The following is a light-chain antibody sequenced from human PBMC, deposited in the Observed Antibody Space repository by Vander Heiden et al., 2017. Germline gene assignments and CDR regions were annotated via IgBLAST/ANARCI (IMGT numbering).Light chain of an antibody. J-gene: IGLJ3*02. CDR1: SSDVGGYNY. CDR3: CSYAGNYNWV. CDR2: DVT. V-gene: IGLV2-11*01. Sequence: QSALTQPRAVSGSPGQSVTVSCTGTSSDVGGYNYVSWYQQHPDKDPKVMIFDVTKRPSGVPDRFAGSKSGNTASLTISGLQAEDEADYYCCSYAGNYNWVFGGGTKVTVL.